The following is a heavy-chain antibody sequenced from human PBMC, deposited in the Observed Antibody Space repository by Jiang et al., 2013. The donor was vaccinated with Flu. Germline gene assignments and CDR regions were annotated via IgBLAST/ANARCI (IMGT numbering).Heavy chain of an antibody. CDR1: GFTFSSYA. CDR3: AKARPWWNFDL. J-gene: IGHJ2*01. CDR2: ITIGGDST. Sequence: SCAASGFTFSSYAMSWVRQAPGKGLEWVSSITIGGDSTYYPDSVKGRFTISRDNSKNTLYLQMDSLRADDTAVYYCAKARPWWNFDLWGRGTLVTVSS. V-gene: IGHV3-23*01.